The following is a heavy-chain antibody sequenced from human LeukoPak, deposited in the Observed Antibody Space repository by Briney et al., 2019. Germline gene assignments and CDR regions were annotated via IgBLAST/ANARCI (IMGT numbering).Heavy chain of an antibody. Sequence: GGSLRLSCAASGFTFSSYWMPWVRQAPGKGLVWVSRINSDGSSTSYADSVKGRFTISRDNAKNTLYLQMNSLRAEDTAVYYCAREDIVVVPAAIPYYYYYMDVWGKGTTVTVSS. CDR3: AREDIVVVPAAIPYYYYYMDV. CDR1: GFTFSSYW. V-gene: IGHV3-74*01. J-gene: IGHJ6*03. CDR2: INSDGSST. D-gene: IGHD2-2*01.